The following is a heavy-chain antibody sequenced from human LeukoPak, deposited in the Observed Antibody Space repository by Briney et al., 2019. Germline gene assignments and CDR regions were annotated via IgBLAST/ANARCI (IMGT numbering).Heavy chain of an antibody. J-gene: IGHJ4*02. Sequence: GGSLRLSCAASGFTFSSYCMHGVRQAPGEGREGGAVILYDGSNKYYADSVKGRFTISRDNSKNTLYLQMNRLRAEDTAVYYCAKARITYYDFWHAALDYWGQGTLVTVSS. CDR2: ILYDGSNK. V-gene: IGHV3-30*18. D-gene: IGHD3-3*01. CDR3: AKARITYYDFWHAALDY. CDR1: GFTFSSYC.